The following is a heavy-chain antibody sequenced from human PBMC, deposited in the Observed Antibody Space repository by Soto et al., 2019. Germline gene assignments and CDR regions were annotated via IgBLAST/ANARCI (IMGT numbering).Heavy chain of an antibody. CDR3: AKVPLKYSGSYFDY. J-gene: IGHJ4*02. CDR1: GFTLSTYP. CDR2: ISGSGGNT. D-gene: IGHD1-26*01. V-gene: IGHV3-23*01. Sequence: EVQVLDSGGALVQPGGSLRLSCAASGFTLSTYPMSCVRQAPGKGLEWVSIISGSGGNTDYADSVKGRFTMSRDNSKNTVYLQMNSLRAEDTAVYYCAKVPLKYSGSYFDYWGQGTLVTVSS.